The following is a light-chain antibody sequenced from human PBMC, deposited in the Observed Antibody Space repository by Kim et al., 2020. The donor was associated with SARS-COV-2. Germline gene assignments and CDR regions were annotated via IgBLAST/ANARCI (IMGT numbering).Light chain of an antibody. J-gene: IGKJ2*01. V-gene: IGKV1-6*01. CDR3: LQDYNYHRT. CDR1: QGIRND. CDR2: AAS. Sequence: SASVGDRVTITCRASQGIRNDLGWYQQKPGKAPKLLIYAASSLQSGVPSRFSGSGSGTDFTLTISSLQPEDFATYYCLQDYNYHRTFGQGTKLEI.